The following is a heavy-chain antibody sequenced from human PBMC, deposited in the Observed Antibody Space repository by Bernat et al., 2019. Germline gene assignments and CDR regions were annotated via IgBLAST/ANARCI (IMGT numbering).Heavy chain of an antibody. CDR3: ATAACLYCSSTSCRLTSWFDP. CDR1: GYTLTELS. Sequence: QVQLVQSGAEVKKPGASVKVSCKVSGYTLTELSMHWVRQAPGKGLEWMGGFDPEDGETIYAQKFQRRVTITEDTSTDTAYMELSIMRSEDTAVYYCATAACLYCSSTSCRLTSWFDPRGQGTLVTVSS. V-gene: IGHV1-24*01. D-gene: IGHD2-2*01. CDR2: FDPEDGET. J-gene: IGHJ5*02.